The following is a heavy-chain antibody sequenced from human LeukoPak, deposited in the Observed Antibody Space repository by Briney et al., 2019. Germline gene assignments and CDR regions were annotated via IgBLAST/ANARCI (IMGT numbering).Heavy chain of an antibody. CDR2: IYYSGST. CDR3: ARGRRGITMISPFRGYYYYMDV. Sequence: SETLSLTCTVSGGSISSGGYYWSWIRQHPGKGLEWIGYIYYSGSTYYNPSLKSRVTISVDTSKNQFSLKLSSVTAADTAVYYCARGRRGITMISPFRGYYYYMDVWGKGTTVTVSS. J-gene: IGHJ6*03. V-gene: IGHV4-31*03. CDR1: GGSISSGGYY. D-gene: IGHD3-22*01.